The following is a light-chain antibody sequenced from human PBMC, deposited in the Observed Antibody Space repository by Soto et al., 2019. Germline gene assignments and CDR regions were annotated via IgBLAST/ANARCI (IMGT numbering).Light chain of an antibody. CDR2: DVS. CDR3: SSYTGSSTEI. J-gene: IGLJ2*01. CDR1: SSDVGGYNY. Sequence: QSALTQPASVSGSPGQSITISCTGTSSDVGGYNYVSWFQQHPGKAPKLMLYDVSNRPSGVSNRFSGSKSGNTASLTISGLRAEDEAEYYCSSYTGSSTEIFGGGTKLTVL. V-gene: IGLV2-14*03.